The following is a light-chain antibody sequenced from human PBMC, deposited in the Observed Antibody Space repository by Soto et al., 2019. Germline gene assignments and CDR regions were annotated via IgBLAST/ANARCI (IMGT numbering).Light chain of an antibody. CDR3: QQYDVSPLT. J-gene: IGKJ4*01. CDR2: GAS. Sequence: EVVLAQSPDTLSLSPGERATLSCRASQSLNSNYLAWYQQKPGQAPRLLVSGASSRAAGIPDRFSGSGSGADFTLTIIGLEPEDFAVYYCQQYDVSPLTFGGGTKVDIK. CDR1: QSLNSNY. V-gene: IGKV3-20*01.